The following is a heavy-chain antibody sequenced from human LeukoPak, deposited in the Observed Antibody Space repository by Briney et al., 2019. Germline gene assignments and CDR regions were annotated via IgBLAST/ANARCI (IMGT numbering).Heavy chain of an antibody. Sequence: HPGGSLRLSCAASGFTFSGYAMSWVRQAPGKGLEWVSAISGSGGSTYYADSVKGRFTISRDNSKNTLYLQMNSLRAEDTAVYYCAKDPLPIQLWLGYYMDVWGKGTTVTVSS. CDR3: AKDPLPIQLWLGYYMDV. CDR1: GFTFSGYA. J-gene: IGHJ6*03. D-gene: IGHD5-18*01. V-gene: IGHV3-23*01. CDR2: ISGSGGST.